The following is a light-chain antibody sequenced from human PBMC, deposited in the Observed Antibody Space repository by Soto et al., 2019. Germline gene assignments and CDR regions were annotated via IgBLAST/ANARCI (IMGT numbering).Light chain of an antibody. V-gene: IGKV1-5*03. CDR2: KTS. Sequence: DIQMTQFPSTLSAFVGDRVTITCRASQSISPWLAWYRQKPGKAHKLLIYKTSILNSGVPLKFSGSGSGTEYTRTISSRQAYDFATYYCQKYNTYPWTFGQGTKVEIK. CDR1: QSISPW. CDR3: QKYNTYPWT. J-gene: IGKJ1*01.